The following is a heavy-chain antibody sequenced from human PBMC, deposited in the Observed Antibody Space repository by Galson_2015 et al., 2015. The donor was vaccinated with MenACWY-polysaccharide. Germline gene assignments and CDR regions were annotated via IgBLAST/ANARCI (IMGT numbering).Heavy chain of an antibody. V-gene: IGHV1-8*01. CDR2: MNPNSGNT. D-gene: IGHD2-15*01. J-gene: IGHJ6*03. CDR1: GYTFTSYD. Sequence: SVKVSCKASGYTFTSYDINWVRQATGQGLEWMGWMNPNSGNTGYAQKFQGRVTMTRNTSISTAYMELSSLRSEDTAVYYCAREGAIPHDSLYYSIAFWGKGTPFTSP. CDR3: AREGAIPHDSLYYSIAF.